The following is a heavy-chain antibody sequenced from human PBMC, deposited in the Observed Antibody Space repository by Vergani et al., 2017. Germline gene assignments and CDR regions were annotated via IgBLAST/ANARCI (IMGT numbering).Heavy chain of an antibody. V-gene: IGHV4-59*01. J-gene: IGHJ4*02. CDR2: SYYSGST. Sequence: QVQLQESGPGLVKPSETLSLTCTVPGGSISSYYWSWIRQPPGKGLEWIGYSYYSGSTNYNPSLKSRVTISVDTSKNPFSLKLSSVTAADTAVYYCARGGFTVTPYYFDYWGQGTLVTVSS. CDR3: ARGGFTVTPYYFDY. D-gene: IGHD4-17*01. CDR1: GGSISSYY.